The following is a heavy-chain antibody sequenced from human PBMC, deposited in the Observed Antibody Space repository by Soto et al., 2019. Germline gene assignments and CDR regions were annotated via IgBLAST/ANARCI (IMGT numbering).Heavy chain of an antibody. CDR3: ARDLLWFGEFADYYGMDV. D-gene: IGHD3-10*01. J-gene: IGHJ6*02. CDR1: GGSISSYY. Sequence: SEILSLTCTVSGGSISSYYWSWIRQPPGKGLEWIGYIYYSGSTNYNPSLKSRVTISVDTSKNQFSLKLSSVTAADTAVYYCARDLLWFGEFADYYGMDVWGQGTTVTVSS. CDR2: IYYSGST. V-gene: IGHV4-59*01.